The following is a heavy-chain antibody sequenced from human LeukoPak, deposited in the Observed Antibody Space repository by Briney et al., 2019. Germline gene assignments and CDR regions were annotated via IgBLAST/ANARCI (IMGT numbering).Heavy chain of an antibody. CDR3: ARQAPRSLTRWFDP. CDR1: GDSISSSNSY. V-gene: IGHV4-39*01. Sequence: PSETLSLTCTVSGDSISSSNSYWGWIRQPPGKGLEWIGSIYYSGNTYYNASLKSRVTISVDTSKNQFSLKLSSVTAADTAVYYCARQAPRSLTRWFDPWGQGTLVTVSS. CDR2: IYYSGNT. J-gene: IGHJ5*02. D-gene: IGHD6-6*01.